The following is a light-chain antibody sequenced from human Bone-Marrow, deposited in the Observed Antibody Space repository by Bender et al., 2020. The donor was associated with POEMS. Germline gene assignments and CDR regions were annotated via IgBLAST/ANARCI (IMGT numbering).Light chain of an antibody. V-gene: IGLV2-23*01. CDR3: CSYAGGGTVV. CDR1: SGDVGSYNL. Sequence: QSALTQPASVSGSPGQSITISCTGTSGDVGSYNLVSWYQHHPGKGPKLIIYEDSERPSGVSNRFSASKSGNTASLTISGLEPEDEVDYYCCSYAGGGTVVFGGGTKLTVL. J-gene: IGLJ2*01. CDR2: EDS.